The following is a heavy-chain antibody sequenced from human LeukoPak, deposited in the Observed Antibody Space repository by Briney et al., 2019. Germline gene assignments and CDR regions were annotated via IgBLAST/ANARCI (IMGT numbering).Heavy chain of an antibody. CDR1: GFTFSNYA. V-gene: IGHV3-30*04. CDR2: ISYDGSDK. CDR3: AKGWAGRFDP. Sequence: GGSLRLSCAASGFTFSNYAMRWVRQAPGKGLEWVAVISYDGSDKYYADSVKGRFTISRDNSKNTLYLQMNSLRAEDTAVYYCAKGWAGRFDPWGQGTLVTVSS. J-gene: IGHJ5*02. D-gene: IGHD3-10*01.